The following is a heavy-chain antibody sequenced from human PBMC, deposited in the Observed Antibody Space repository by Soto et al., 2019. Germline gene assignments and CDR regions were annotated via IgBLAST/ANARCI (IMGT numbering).Heavy chain of an antibody. Sequence: QVQLQESGPGLVKPSGTLSLTCAVSGGSISSSNWWSWVRQPPGKGLVWIGEIYHSGSTNYNPSLKSRVTISVDKSKNQFSLKLSSVTAADTAVYYCARGRTYYYDSSGYYWDYWGQGTLVTVSS. CDR2: IYHSGST. J-gene: IGHJ4*02. V-gene: IGHV4-4*02. CDR3: ARGRTYYYDSSGYYWDY. D-gene: IGHD3-22*01. CDR1: GGSISSSNW.